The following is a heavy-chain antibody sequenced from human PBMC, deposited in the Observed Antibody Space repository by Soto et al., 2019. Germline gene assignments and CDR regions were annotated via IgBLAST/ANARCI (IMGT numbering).Heavy chain of an antibody. D-gene: IGHD2-2*01. Sequence: GASGKVCWEDSWYSFARNGSTWGLQSPGQRIEWMGWISAYNGNTNYAQKLQGRVTMTTDTSTSTAYMELRSLRSDDTAVYYCARRYIFVVQAGPTDYF. CDR3: ARRYIFVVQAGPTDYF. CDR1: WYSFARNG. J-gene: IGHJ4*01. V-gene: IGHV1-18*04. CDR2: ISAYNGNT.